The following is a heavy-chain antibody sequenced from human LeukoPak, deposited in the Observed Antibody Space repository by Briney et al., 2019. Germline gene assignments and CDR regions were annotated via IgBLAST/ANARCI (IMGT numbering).Heavy chain of an antibody. Sequence: ASVNVSCKASGYTFTSHGLSWARQAPGQGLEWMGWISIYSGNTNYAQKFQDRISMTTDTSTSTAYMELRSLKSDDTAVYYCARDPGGTWGFDYWGQGALVTVSS. D-gene: IGHD7-27*01. J-gene: IGHJ4*02. V-gene: IGHV1-18*01. CDR2: ISIYSGNT. CDR1: GYTFTSHG. CDR3: ARDPGGTWGFDY.